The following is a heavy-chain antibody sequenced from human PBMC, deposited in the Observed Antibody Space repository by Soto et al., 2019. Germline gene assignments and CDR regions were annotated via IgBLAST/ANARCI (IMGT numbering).Heavy chain of an antibody. Sequence: QVQLVQSGAEVKKPGSSVKVSCKASGGTFSSYAISWVRQAPGQGLEWMGGIIPIFGTANYAQKFQGRVTITADESTSTAYMGLSSLRSEDTAVYYCAKRARDILTGYYTDAFDIWGQGTMVTVSS. D-gene: IGHD3-9*01. V-gene: IGHV1-69*01. CDR1: GGTFSSYA. CDR3: AKRARDILTGYYTDAFDI. J-gene: IGHJ3*02. CDR2: IIPIFGTA.